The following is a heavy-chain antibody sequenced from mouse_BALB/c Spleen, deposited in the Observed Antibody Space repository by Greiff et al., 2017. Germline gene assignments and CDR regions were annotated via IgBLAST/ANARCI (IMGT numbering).Heavy chain of an antibody. D-gene: IGHD2-14*01. CDR1: GFTFSSYG. Sequence: EVKLMESGGDLVKPGGSLKLSCAASGFTFSSYGMSWVRQTPDKRLEWVATISSGGSYTYYPDSVKGRFTISRDNAKNTLYLQMSSLKSEDTAMYYCARREYRYDGLYYAMDYWGQGTSVTVSS. CDR3: ARREYRYDGLYYAMDY. CDR2: ISSGGSYT. J-gene: IGHJ4*01. V-gene: IGHV5-6*02.